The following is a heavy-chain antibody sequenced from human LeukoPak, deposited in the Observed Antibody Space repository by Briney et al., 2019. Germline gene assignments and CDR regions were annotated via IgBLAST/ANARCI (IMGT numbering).Heavy chain of an antibody. J-gene: IGHJ4*02. Sequence: GGSLRLSCAASGFTFSSYAMSWVRQAPGKGLEWVSAISGSGGSTYYADSVKGRFTISRDNSKNTPYLQMNSLRAEDTAVYYCANVGVAVAKWANFDYWGQGTLVTVSS. D-gene: IGHD6-19*01. CDR3: ANVGVAVAKWANFDY. V-gene: IGHV3-23*01. CDR2: ISGSGGST. CDR1: GFTFSSYA.